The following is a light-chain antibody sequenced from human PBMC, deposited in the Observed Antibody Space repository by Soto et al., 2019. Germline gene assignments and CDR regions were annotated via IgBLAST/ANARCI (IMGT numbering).Light chain of an antibody. Sequence: QSVLTQPPSASGTPGQRVTISCSGSSSNIGSNTVNWYQQLPATAPNLLIYSNNQRPSGGPDRFSGCKSGTSASLAISGRQSEDEADYYCAAWDDSLNGVVFGGGTQLTVL. V-gene: IGLV1-44*01. J-gene: IGLJ2*01. CDR3: AAWDDSLNGVV. CDR2: SNN. CDR1: SSNIGSNT.